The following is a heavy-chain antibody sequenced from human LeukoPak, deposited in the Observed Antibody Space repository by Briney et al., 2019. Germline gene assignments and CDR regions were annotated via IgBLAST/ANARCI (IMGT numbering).Heavy chain of an antibody. Sequence: PSETLSLTCAVSGYSISSGYYWGWIRPPPGKGLEWIGSIYHCGSTYYNPSLKSRVTISVDTSKNQLSLKLSSVTAADTAVYYCARGLPSTATFDYWGQGTLVTVSS. V-gene: IGHV4-38-2*01. CDR2: IYHCGST. J-gene: IGHJ4*02. D-gene: IGHD5-18*01. CDR1: GYSISSGYY. CDR3: ARGLPSTATFDY.